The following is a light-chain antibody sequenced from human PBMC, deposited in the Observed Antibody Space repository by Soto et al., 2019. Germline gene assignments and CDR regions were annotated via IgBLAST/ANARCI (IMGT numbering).Light chain of an antibody. CDR2: AAS. CDR1: QGISSW. V-gene: IGKV1-5*01. CDR3: QQYNSYSTT. J-gene: IGKJ1*01. Sequence: DIQMTQSPSFVSASVGDRVTISCRASQGISSWLAWYQQKAGKAPKLLIYAASSLESGVPSRFSGSGSGTEFTLTISSLQPDDFATYYCQQYNSYSTTFGQGTKVDIK.